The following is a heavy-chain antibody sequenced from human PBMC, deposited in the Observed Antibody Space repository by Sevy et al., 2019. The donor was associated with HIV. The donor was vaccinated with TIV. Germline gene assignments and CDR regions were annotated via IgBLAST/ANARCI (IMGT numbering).Heavy chain of an antibody. CDR3: ARDHPPSGFDY. CDR2: IYYSGST. J-gene: IGHJ4*02. Sequence: SETLSLTCTVSGGSISSYYWSWIRQPPGKGLEWIGYIYYSGSTNYNPSLKSRVTISVDTSKNQFSLKLSSVTAADTAVYYCARDHPPSGFDYWGQRTLVTVSS. V-gene: IGHV4-59*13. CDR1: GGSISSYY.